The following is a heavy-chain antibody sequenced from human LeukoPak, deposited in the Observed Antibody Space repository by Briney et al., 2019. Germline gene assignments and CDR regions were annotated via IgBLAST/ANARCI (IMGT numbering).Heavy chain of an antibody. CDR1: GSTFSSYA. Sequence: SVKVSCKASGSTFSSYAISWVRQAPGQGLEWMGGIIPMFGTSKYAQKFQGRVTMTADDSTSTAYMELSSLSSEDTAVYHCVRGLDTALVTAFDYWGQGTLVTVSA. J-gene: IGHJ4*02. CDR2: IIPMFGTS. CDR3: VRGLDTALVTAFDY. V-gene: IGHV1-69*13. D-gene: IGHD5-18*01.